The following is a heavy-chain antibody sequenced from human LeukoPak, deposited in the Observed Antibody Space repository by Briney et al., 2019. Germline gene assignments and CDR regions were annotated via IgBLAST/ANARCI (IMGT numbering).Heavy chain of an antibody. J-gene: IGHJ4*02. CDR1: GGSISSYY. Sequence: SSETLSLTCTVSGGSISSYYWSWIRQPPGKGLEWIGYIYYSGSTNYNPSLKSRVTISVDTSKNQFSLKLSSVTAADTAVYYCARITEYSNYWGQGTLVTVFS. D-gene: IGHD6-6*01. CDR3: ARITEYSNY. CDR2: IYYSGST. V-gene: IGHV4-59*01.